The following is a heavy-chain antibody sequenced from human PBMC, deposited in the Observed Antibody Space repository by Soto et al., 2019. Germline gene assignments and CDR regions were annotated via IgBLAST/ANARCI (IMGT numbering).Heavy chain of an antibody. J-gene: IGHJ5*02. V-gene: IGHV4-4*02. CDR1: GGSISSSNW. D-gene: IGHD2-15*01. CDR2: IYHSGST. Sequence: QVQLQESGPGLVKPSGTLSLTCAVSGGSISSSNWWSWVRQPPGKGLEWIGEIYHSGSTNYNPSHKSRVPVTVDKSKNQFSLKLSSVTAADTAVYYCGRGGKRAVSPYWFDPWGQGTLVTVSS. CDR3: GRGGKRAVSPYWFDP.